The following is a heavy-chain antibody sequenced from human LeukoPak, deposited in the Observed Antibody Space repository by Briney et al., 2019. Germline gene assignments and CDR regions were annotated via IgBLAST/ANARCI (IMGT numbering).Heavy chain of an antibody. CDR2: IYYSGST. Sequence: SETLSLTCTVSGGSISSSSYYWGWIRQPPGKGLEWIGSIYYSGSTYYNPSLKSRVTISVDTSKNQFSLKLSSVTAADTAVYYCARPLGYCSSTSCYNWFDPWGQGALVTVSS. CDR1: GGSISSSSYY. CDR3: ARPLGYCSSTSCYNWFDP. V-gene: IGHV4-39*01. D-gene: IGHD2-2*03. J-gene: IGHJ5*02.